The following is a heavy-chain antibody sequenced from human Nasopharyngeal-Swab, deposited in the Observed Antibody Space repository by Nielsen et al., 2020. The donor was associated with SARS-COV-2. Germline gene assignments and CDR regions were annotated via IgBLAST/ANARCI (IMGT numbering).Heavy chain of an antibody. CDR3: AREEGITIFGVPIGFGYYGMDV. CDR1: GYTFTSYA. D-gene: IGHD3-3*01. J-gene: IGHJ6*02. V-gene: IGHV7-4-1*02. CDR2: INTNTGNP. Sequence: ASVKVSCKASGYTFTSYAMNWVRQAPGQGLEWMGWINTNTGNPTYAQGFTGRFVFSLDTSVSTASLQISSLKAEDTAVYYCAREEGITIFGVPIGFGYYGMDVWGQGTTVTVSS.